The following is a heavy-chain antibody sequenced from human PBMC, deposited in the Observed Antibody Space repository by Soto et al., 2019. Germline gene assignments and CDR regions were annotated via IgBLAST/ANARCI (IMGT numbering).Heavy chain of an antibody. D-gene: IGHD6-6*01. CDR3: AKGARQNFDY. CDR1: GFTFSSYT. CDR2: ISGSTGST. Sequence: GGSLSLSCAASGFTFSSYTMNWVRQAPGKGLEWVSAISGSTGSTYYADSVKGRFTISRDNSKNTLYLQMNSLRAEDTAVYYCAKGARQNFDYWGQGTLVTVSS. J-gene: IGHJ4*02. V-gene: IGHV3-23*01.